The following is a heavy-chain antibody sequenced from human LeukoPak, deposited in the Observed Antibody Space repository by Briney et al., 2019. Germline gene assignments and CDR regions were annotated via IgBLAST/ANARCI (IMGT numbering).Heavy chain of an antibody. CDR1: GGSFSGYY. CDR3: ARGLLLFDI. V-gene: IGHV4-34*01. J-gene: IGHJ3*02. Sequence: SETLSLTCAVYGGSFSGYYWSWIRQPPGKGLEWIGEINYSGSTNYNPSLKSRVTISVDTSKNQFSLKLSSVTAADTAVYYCARGLLLFDIWGQGTMVTVSS. CDR2: INYSGST. D-gene: IGHD3-10*01.